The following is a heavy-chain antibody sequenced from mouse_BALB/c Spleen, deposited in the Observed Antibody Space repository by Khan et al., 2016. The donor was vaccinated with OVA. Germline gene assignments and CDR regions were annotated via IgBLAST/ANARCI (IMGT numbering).Heavy chain of an antibody. CDR1: GYTFTDFT. Sequence: QVQLQQSGAELVRPGVSVKLSCKGSGYTFTDFTMHWVKQSHAKSLEWIGVISTYYGDVTYNQKFKGKATMTVDKSSSTAYMELARLTSEDSAIYYCTRGGGNRFAYWGQGTLVTVSA. V-gene: IGHV1S137*01. J-gene: IGHJ3*01. CDR2: ISTYYGDV. CDR3: TRGGGNRFAY.